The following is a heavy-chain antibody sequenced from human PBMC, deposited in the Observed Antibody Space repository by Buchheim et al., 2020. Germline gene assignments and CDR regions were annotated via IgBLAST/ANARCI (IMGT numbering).Heavy chain of an antibody. Sequence: EVQLVESGGGLVQPGGSLRLSCAASGFTFSSYEMNWVRQAPGKGLEWVSYISSSGSTIYYADSVKGRFTIPRDNDKNSLYLQMNSLRAEDTAVYYCARDLYYYDSSGYLVGYDAFDIWGQGT. CDR3: ARDLYYYDSSGYLVGYDAFDI. CDR1: GFTFSSYE. V-gene: IGHV3-48*03. CDR2: ISSSGSTI. D-gene: IGHD3-22*01. J-gene: IGHJ3*02.